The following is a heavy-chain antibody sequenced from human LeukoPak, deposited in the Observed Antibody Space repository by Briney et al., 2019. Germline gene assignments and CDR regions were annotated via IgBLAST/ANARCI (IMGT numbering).Heavy chain of an antibody. V-gene: IGHV3-30*18. Sequence: GGSLRLSCAASGFTFSSYGMHWVREAPGKGLEWVAVISYDGSNKYYADSVKGRFTISRDNSKNTLYLQMNSLRAEDTAVYHCAKLAATGGYYFDYWGQGTLVTVSS. CDR2: ISYDGSNK. D-gene: IGHD6-13*01. J-gene: IGHJ4*02. CDR3: AKLAATGGYYFDY. CDR1: GFTFSSYG.